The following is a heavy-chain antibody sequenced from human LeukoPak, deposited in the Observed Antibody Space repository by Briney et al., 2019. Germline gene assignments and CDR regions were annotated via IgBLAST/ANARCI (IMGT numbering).Heavy chain of an antibody. V-gene: IGHV3-48*03. CDR1: GFTFSSYE. Sequence: GGSLRLSCAASGFTFSSYEMNWVRQAPGKGLEWVSYISSSGSTIYYADSVEGRFTISRDNAKNSQYLQMNSLRVEDTALYYCARAQTYGDSRLLLDYWGQGTLVTGSS. CDR2: ISSSGSTI. CDR3: ARAQTYGDSRLLLDY. J-gene: IGHJ4*02. D-gene: IGHD2-21*02.